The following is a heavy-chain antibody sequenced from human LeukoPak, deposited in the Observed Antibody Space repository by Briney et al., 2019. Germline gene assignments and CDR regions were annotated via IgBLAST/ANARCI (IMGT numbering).Heavy chain of an antibody. Sequence: GGSLRLSCAASAFTFTSDAISWVRQAPGKGLNWVSIISGSGSATSYADSAKGRFTISRDNSKNTLYLQRNSLRAEDTAVYYCAKFRPDDITVAATGYFDSWGQGTLVTASS. V-gene: IGHV3-23*01. J-gene: IGHJ4*02. CDR3: AKFRPDDITVAATGYFDS. D-gene: IGHD6-19*01. CDR1: AFTFTSDA. CDR2: ISGSGSAT.